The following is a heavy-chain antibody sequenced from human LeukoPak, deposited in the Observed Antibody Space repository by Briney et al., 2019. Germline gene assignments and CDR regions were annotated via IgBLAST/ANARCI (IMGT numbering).Heavy chain of an antibody. CDR3: ARGSELGGLYYFDY. J-gene: IGHJ4*02. D-gene: IGHD3-10*01. Sequence: HTGGSLRLSCAASGFTFSSYEMNWVRQAPGKGLEWVSYISSSGSTIYYADSVKGRFTISRDNAKNSLYLQMNSLRAEDTAVYYCARGSELGGLYYFDYWGQGTLVTVSS. CDR1: GFTFSSYE. CDR2: ISSSGSTI. V-gene: IGHV3-48*03.